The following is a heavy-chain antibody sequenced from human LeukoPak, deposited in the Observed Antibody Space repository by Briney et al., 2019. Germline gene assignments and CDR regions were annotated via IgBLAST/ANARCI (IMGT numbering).Heavy chain of an antibody. V-gene: IGHV1-3*01. CDR3: ARDRRGYLLYYGSGSYFSWFDP. CDR1: GYTFTSYA. J-gene: IGHJ5*02. Sequence: GASVKVSCKASGYTFTSYAMHWVRQAPGQRLEWMGWINAGSGNTKYSQDFPGKVTITRDTSASTGYMELRSLRSDDTAVYYCARDRRGYLLYYGSGSYFSWFDPWGQGTLVTVSS. CDR2: INAGSGNT. D-gene: IGHD3-10*01.